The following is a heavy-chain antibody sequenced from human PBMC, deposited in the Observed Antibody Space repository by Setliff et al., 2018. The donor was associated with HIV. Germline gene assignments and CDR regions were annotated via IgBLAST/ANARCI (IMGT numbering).Heavy chain of an antibody. CDR1: GFTFTSYG. CDR3: ARAPGDILTAYFGGLDY. CDR2: IWYDGNKK. V-gene: IGHV3-33*01. Sequence: HPGGSLRLSCAASGFTFTSYGMHWVRQAPGKGLEWVAVIWYDGNKKDYGDSVKGRFTISRDNSKDTLYLQMSSLRADDTAIYYCARAPGDILTAYFGGLDYWGQGALVTVSS. D-gene: IGHD3-9*01. J-gene: IGHJ4*02.